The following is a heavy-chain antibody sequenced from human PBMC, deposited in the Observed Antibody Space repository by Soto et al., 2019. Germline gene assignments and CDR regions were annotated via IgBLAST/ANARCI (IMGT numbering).Heavy chain of an antibody. CDR3: ARVAPSPLPLLRYFAWFVRLQGHNNWFDP. J-gene: IGHJ5*02. D-gene: IGHD3-9*01. V-gene: IGHV1-18*01. Sequence: ASVKVSCKASGYTFTSYGISWVRQAPGQGLEWMGWISAYNGNTNYAQKLQGRVTMTTDTSTSTAYMELRSLRSDDTAVYYCARVAPSPLPLLRYFAWFVRLQGHNNWFDPWGQGTLFTVSS. CDR1: GYTFTSYG. CDR2: ISAYNGNT.